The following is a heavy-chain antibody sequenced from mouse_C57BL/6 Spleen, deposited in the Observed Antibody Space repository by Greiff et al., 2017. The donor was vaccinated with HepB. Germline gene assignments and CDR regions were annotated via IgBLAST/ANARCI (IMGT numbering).Heavy chain of an antibody. J-gene: IGHJ2*01. D-gene: IGHD2-5*01. CDR2: IRLKSDNYAT. CDR1: GFTFSNYW. V-gene: IGHV6-3*01. Sequence: EVKLVESGGGLVQPGGSMKLSCVASGFTFSNYWMNWVRQSPEKGLEWVAQIRLKSDNYATHYAESVKGRFTISRDDSKSSVYLQMNNLRAEDTGIYYCTGAYYSNYYFDYWGQGTTLTVSS. CDR3: TGAYYSNYYFDY.